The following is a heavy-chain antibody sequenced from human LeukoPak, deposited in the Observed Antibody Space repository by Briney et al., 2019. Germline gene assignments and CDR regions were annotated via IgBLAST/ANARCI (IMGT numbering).Heavy chain of an antibody. Sequence: GASVKVSCKASGYTFTSYDMNWVRQATGQGLEWMGWMNPNSGNTGYAQKFQGRVTITADKSTSTAYMELSSLRSEDTAVYYCARTRSSSSSWYGQFDYWGQGTLVTVSS. D-gene: IGHD6-13*01. J-gene: IGHJ4*02. V-gene: IGHV1-8*03. CDR2: MNPNSGNT. CDR1: GYTFTSYD. CDR3: ARTRSSSSSWYGQFDY.